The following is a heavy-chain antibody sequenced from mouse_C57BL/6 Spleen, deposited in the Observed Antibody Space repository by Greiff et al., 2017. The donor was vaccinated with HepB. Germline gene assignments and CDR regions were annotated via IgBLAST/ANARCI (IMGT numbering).Heavy chain of an antibody. CDR3: ARPSTMVTTSLAY. D-gene: IGHD2-2*01. V-gene: IGHV1-22*01. Sequence: SGPELVKPGASVKMSCKASGYTFTDYNMHWVKQSHGKSLEWIGYINPNNGGTSYNQKFKGKATLTVNKSSSTAYMELRSLTSEDSAVYYCARPSTMVTTSLAYWGQATLVTVSA. CDR2: INPNNGGT. CDR1: GYTFTDYN. J-gene: IGHJ3*01.